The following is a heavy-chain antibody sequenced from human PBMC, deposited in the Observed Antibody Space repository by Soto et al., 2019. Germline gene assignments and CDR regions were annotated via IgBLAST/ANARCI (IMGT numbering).Heavy chain of an antibody. Sequence: QVQLQESGPGLVKPSETLSLTCTVSGGSVSSGSYYWSWIRQPPGKGLEWIGYIYYSGSTNYNPSLKSRVTISVDTSKNQFSLKLSSVTAADTAVYYCARASPFTIFGVLNPPDIWGQGTMVTVSS. V-gene: IGHV4-61*01. CDR3: ARASPFTIFGVLNPPDI. CDR2: IYYSGST. J-gene: IGHJ3*02. D-gene: IGHD3-3*01. CDR1: GGSVSSGSYY.